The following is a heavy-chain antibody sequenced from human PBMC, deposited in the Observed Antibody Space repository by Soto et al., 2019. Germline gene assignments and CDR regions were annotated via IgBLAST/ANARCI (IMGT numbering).Heavy chain of an antibody. Sequence: SETLSLTCTVSGGSISSSSYYWGWIRQPPGKGLEWIGSIYYSGSTYYNPSLKSRVTISVDTSKNQFSLKLSSVTAADTAVYYCARLGAQLYGSGSDFPYYYYYMDVWGKGTTVTVSS. CDR3: ARLGAQLYGSGSDFPYYYYYMDV. CDR1: GGSISSSSYY. V-gene: IGHV4-39*01. CDR2: IYYSGST. J-gene: IGHJ6*03. D-gene: IGHD3-10*01.